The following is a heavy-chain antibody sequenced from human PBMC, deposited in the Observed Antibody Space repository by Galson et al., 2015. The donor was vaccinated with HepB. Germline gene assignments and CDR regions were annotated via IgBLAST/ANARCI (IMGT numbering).Heavy chain of an antibody. D-gene: IGHD3-22*01. CDR3: WVWAPDYYDSSGQYYDDVDV. Sequence: SLRLSCAASGLTFSSYWMTWVRQAPGKGLEWVANINHDGSEKHYMDSVKGRFTISRDNARNSLFLQMNNLRVEDMAVHFCWVWAPDYYDSSGQYYDDVDVWGQGPRSPSP. V-gene: IGHV3-7*03. J-gene: IGHJ6*02. CDR1: GLTFSSYW. CDR2: INHDGSEK.